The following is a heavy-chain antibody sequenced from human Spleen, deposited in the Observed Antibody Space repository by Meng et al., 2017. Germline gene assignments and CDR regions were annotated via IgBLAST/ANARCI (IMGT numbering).Heavy chain of an antibody. CDR3: VRDEDISAAGKLFGDY. Sequence: GQLVKSGAEVKKPGASVKVSCKASGYTFTAYYIHWVRQAPGQGLDWMGRIDPNSGVTEYAQKFQGRVTVTGDTSISTAYMELSRLRSDDTAIYYCVRDEDISAAGKLFGDYWGQGTLVTVSS. D-gene: IGHD6-13*01. V-gene: IGHV1-2*06. CDR2: IDPNSGVT. J-gene: IGHJ4*02. CDR1: GYTFTAYY.